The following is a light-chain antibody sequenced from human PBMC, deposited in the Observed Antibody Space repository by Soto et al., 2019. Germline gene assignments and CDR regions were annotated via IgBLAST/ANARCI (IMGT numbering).Light chain of an antibody. CDR3: QTGGTTCV. CDR2: LNSDGSH. CDR1: SGHSSYA. V-gene: IGLV4-69*01. Sequence: QSVLTQSPSASASLGASVKLTCTLSSGHSSYAIAWHQQQPEKGPRYLMKLNSDGSHSKGDGIPDRFSGSSSGAERYLTISSLQSEDEADYYCQTGGTTCVFGTGTKLTVL. J-gene: IGLJ1*01.